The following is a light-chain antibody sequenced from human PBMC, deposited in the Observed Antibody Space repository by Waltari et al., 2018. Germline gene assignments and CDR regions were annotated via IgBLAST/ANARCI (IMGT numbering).Light chain of an antibody. CDR3: QQYRIFPFT. J-gene: IGKJ4*01. Sequence: DIQMTQSPSTLSASVGDRVTITCRASQTVFSWLAWYQQKPGKSPNLLISKASGLESGVPSRCSGSGSGTEFTLTISSLQPDDSATYYCQQYRIFPFTFGGGSKVEVK. CDR1: QTVFSW. CDR2: KAS. V-gene: IGKV1-5*03.